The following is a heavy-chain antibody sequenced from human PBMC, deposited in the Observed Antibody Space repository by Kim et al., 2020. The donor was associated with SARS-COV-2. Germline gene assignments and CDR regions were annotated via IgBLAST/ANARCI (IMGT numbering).Heavy chain of an antibody. Sequence: YPGSVKGRGTISRENAKNSLYLKMNSLRAGDTAVYYCARGYSSSWYWAFDIWGQGTMVTVSS. D-gene: IGHD6-13*01. J-gene: IGHJ3*02. V-gene: IGHV3-13*01. CDR3: ARGYSSSWYWAFDI.